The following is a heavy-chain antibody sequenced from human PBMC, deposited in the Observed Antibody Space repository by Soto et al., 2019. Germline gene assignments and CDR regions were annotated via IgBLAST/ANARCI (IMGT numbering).Heavy chain of an antibody. CDR2: INAGNGDT. J-gene: IGHJ4*02. V-gene: IGHV1-3*01. Sequence: QVQLVQSGAEVKKPGASVKVSCKASGYIFSNYLLHWVRQAPGQRLEWMGWINAGNGDTKYSQKFQGGVTFTRDTSASTVYMELSSLRSEDTAVYYCACPSYGSGNFYWGQGTLVTVSS. CDR3: ACPSYGSGNFY. CDR1: GYIFSNYL. D-gene: IGHD3-10*01.